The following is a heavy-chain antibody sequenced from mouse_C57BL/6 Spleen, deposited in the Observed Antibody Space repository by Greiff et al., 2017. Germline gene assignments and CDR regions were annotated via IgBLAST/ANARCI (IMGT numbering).Heavy chain of an antibody. J-gene: IGHJ3*01. V-gene: IGHV5-4*01. D-gene: IGHD2-4*01. CDR3: ARERDYDYWFAY. CDR1: GFTFSSYA. CDR2: ISDGGSYT. Sequence: EVQRVESGGGLVKPGGSLKLSCAASGFTFSSYAMSWVRQTPEKRLEWVATISDGGSYTYYPDNVKGRFTISRDNAKNNLYLQMSHLKSEDTAMYYCARERDYDYWFAYGGQGTLVTVSA.